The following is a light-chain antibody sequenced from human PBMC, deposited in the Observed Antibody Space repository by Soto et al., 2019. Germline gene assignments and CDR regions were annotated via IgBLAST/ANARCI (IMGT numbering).Light chain of an antibody. Sequence: QSALTQPASVSGSPGQSITISCTGTSSDVGGNYVSWYQQHPGKAPKLMIYEVSNRPSGVSNRFSGSKSGNTASLTISGLPAEDEADYYCSSYTSSNTVVFGGGTKLTVL. J-gene: IGLJ2*01. CDR2: EVS. V-gene: IGLV2-14*01. CDR1: SSDVGGNY. CDR3: SSYTSSNTVV.